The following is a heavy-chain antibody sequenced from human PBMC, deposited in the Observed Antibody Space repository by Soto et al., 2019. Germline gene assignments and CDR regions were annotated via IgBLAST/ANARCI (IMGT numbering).Heavy chain of an antibody. J-gene: IGHJ4*02. V-gene: IGHV4-30-4*01. CDR2: IYRRGST. CDR3: ARRPYFAGSGSLDYFDY. Sequence: QVNLQESGPGLVRPSQTLSLTCTVSGGSISSGDVYWSWIRQAPGQDLEWIGYIYRRGSTKYNPSLKSRATISVDTSKKQFSLNLMSVTAADTAVYYCARRPYFAGSGSLDYFDYWGQGTLVTVSS. D-gene: IGHD3-10*01. CDR1: GGSISSGDVY.